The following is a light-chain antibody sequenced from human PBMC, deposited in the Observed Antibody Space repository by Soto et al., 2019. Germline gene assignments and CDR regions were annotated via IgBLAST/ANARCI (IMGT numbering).Light chain of an antibody. CDR2: EVS. Sequence: QSALTQPASVSGSPGQSITISCTGTRSDIGGYNYVSWYQHHPSKAPKLIIFEVSDRPSGVSNRFSGSKSGNTASLTISGLQAEDEADYYCSSYTSSSTPYVFGTGTKLTVL. V-gene: IGLV2-14*01. J-gene: IGLJ1*01. CDR3: SSYTSSSTPYV. CDR1: RSDIGGYNY.